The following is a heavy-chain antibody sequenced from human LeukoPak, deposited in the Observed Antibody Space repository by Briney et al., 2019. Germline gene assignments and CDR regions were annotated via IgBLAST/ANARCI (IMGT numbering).Heavy chain of an antibody. Sequence: GGSLKFSCAPSGFAFITHARNWVGQAPGKGLNWFASISGSSSHKYYADSMKGRITISRDNAKNSLYLQMNSLRAEDTAVYYCVSEPQVYYYFMDVWGKGTTVIVS. V-gene: IGHV3-21*01. D-gene: IGHD1-14*01. J-gene: IGHJ6*03. CDR1: GFAFITHA. CDR3: VSEPQVYYYFMDV. CDR2: ISGSSSHK.